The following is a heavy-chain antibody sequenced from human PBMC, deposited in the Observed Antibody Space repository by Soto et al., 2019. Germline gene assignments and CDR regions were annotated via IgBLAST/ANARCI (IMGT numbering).Heavy chain of an antibody. V-gene: IGHV1-69*13. Sequence: SVKVSCKASGGTFSSYAISWVRQAPGQGLEWMGGIIPIFGTANYAQKFQGRVTITADESTSTAYMELSSLRSEDTAVYYCAREVNYYDTSGTQRYYFDYWGQGTLLTDSS. CDR3: AREVNYYDTSGTQRYYFDY. CDR1: GGTFSSYA. CDR2: IIPIFGTA. D-gene: IGHD3-22*01. J-gene: IGHJ4*02.